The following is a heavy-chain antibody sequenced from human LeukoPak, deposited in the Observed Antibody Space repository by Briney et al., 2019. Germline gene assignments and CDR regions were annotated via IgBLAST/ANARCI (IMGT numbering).Heavy chain of an antibody. J-gene: IGHJ4*02. D-gene: IGHD3-10*01. V-gene: IGHV3-21*01. CDR1: GFTFRSYN. Sequence: GGSLRLSCAASGFTFRSYNFHWVRQAPGKGLEWVSFISSSSSSIYYADSVKGRFTISRDNAKNSLYLQMNSLRAEDTAVYYCASILRSSSGYYFDYWGQGTLVTVSS. CDR2: ISSSSSSI. CDR3: ASILRSSSGYYFDY.